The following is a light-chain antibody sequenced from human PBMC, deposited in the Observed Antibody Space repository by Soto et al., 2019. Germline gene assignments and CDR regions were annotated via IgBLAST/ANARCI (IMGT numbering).Light chain of an antibody. CDR2: AAS. J-gene: IGKJ5*01. Sequence: DIQMTQSPSSLSASVGDRVTITCRASQSISSYLNWYQQKPGKAPKLLIYAASSLQSGVPSRFSGSRSVTDFTLTISSLQPEDFATYYCQQSYSTPQITFGQGNDWRL. CDR1: QSISSY. V-gene: IGKV1-39*01. CDR3: QQSYSTPQIT.